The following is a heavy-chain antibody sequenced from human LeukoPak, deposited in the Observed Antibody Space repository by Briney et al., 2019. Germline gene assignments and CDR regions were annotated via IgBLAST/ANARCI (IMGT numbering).Heavy chain of an antibody. Sequence: ASVKVSCKASGYTFTGYYMHWVRQAPGQGLEWMGWINPNSGGTNYAQKFQGRVTMTRDTSISTAYMELSRLRSDDTAVYYYARSEVGYCSSTSCYHFDYWGQGTLVTVSS. CDR2: INPNSGGT. CDR3: ARSEVGYCSSTSCYHFDY. CDR1: GYTFTGYY. J-gene: IGHJ4*02. V-gene: IGHV1-2*02. D-gene: IGHD2-2*01.